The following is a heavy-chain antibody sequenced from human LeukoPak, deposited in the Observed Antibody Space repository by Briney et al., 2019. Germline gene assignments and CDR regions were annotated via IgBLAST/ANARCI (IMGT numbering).Heavy chain of an antibody. CDR3: VSLHGGYCSGGSCSD. CDR1: GGSISSSSYY. V-gene: IGHV4-39*07. CDR2: IYHSGNT. J-gene: IGHJ4*02. D-gene: IGHD2-15*01. Sequence: SETLSLTCTVSGGSISSSSYYWGWIRQPPGKGLEWIGSIYHSGNTYYNPSLKSRVTISVDTSKNQFSLKLNSMTAADTAVYYCVSLHGGYCSGGSCSDWGQGTLVTVSS.